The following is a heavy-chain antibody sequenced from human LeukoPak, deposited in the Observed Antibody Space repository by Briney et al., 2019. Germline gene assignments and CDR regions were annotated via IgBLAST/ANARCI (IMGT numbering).Heavy chain of an antibody. J-gene: IGHJ4*02. CDR2: ISGSGYTI. Sequence: PGGSLRLSCAASGFTVSSNYMSWIRQAPGKGLEWLSYISGSGYTISYAESVKGRFTISRDNAKNSLYLQMSSLRAEDTAVYYCARTREDYFDSSGYYSFDYWGQGTLVPVSS. CDR1: GFTVSSNY. CDR3: ARTREDYFDSSGYYSFDY. V-gene: IGHV3-11*01. D-gene: IGHD3-22*01.